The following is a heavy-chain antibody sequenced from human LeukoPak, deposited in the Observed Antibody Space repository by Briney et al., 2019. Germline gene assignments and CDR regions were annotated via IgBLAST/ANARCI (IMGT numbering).Heavy chain of an antibody. Sequence: GSLRLSCAASGFTFDDYTMHWVRQAPGKGLEWVSLISWDGGSTYYADSVKGRFTISRDNSKNSLYLQMNSLRTEDTALYYCAKGGSAAGNFGYFDYWGQGTLVTVSS. CDR3: AKGGSAAGNFGYFDY. J-gene: IGHJ4*02. V-gene: IGHV3-43*01. CDR1: GFTFDDYT. D-gene: IGHD6-13*01. CDR2: ISWDGGST.